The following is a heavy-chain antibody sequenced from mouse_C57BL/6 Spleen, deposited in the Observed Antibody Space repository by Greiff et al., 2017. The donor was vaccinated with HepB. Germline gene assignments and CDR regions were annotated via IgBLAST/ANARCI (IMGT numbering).Heavy chain of an antibody. J-gene: IGHJ3*01. CDR1: GYAFSSSW. CDR2: IYPGDGDT. V-gene: IGHV1-82*01. Sequence: VQLQQSGPELVKPGASVKISCKASGYAFSSSWMNWVKQRPGKGLEWIGRIYPGDGDTNYNGKFKGKATLTADKSSSTAYMQLSSLTSEDSAVYFCARLRGAYWGQGTLVTVSA. D-gene: IGHD1-1*01. CDR3: ARLRGAY.